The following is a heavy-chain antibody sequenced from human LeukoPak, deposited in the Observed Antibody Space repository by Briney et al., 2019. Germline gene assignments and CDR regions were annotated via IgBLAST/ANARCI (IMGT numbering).Heavy chain of an antibody. Sequence: ASVKVSCKASGYTFTSYAMNWVRQAPGQGLEWMGWINTNTGNPTYAQGFTGRFVFSLDTSVSTAYLQISSLKAEDTAVYYCARAREERYFDWLGAKLYNWFDPWGQGTLVTVSS. CDR2: INTNTGNP. J-gene: IGHJ5*02. CDR1: GYTFTSYA. D-gene: IGHD3-9*01. V-gene: IGHV7-4-1*02. CDR3: ARAREERYFDWLGAKLYNWFDP.